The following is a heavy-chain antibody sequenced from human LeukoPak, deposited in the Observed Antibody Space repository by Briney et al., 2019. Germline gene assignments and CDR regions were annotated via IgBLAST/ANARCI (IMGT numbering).Heavy chain of an antibody. J-gene: IGHJ4*02. CDR1: GYSFTSYW. Sequence: GESLKISCKGSGYSFTSYWIGWVRHMRVKGLEWMGIIYPGDSDTRYSPSFQGQVTISADKSISTAYLQWSSLKASDTAMYYCASQMVRGGDSVFDYWGQGTLVTVSS. CDR3: ASQMVRGGDSVFDY. CDR2: IYPGDSDT. V-gene: IGHV5-51*01. D-gene: IGHD3-10*01.